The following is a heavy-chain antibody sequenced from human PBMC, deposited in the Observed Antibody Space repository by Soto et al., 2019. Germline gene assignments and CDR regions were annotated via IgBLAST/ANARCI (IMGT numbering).Heavy chain of an antibody. V-gene: IGHV5-51*01. Sequence: GESLKISCKGSGYSFLNYWIGWVRQMPGKDLEWIGIIYPDDSETRYSPSFQGRVTISVDRSITTTYLQWNSLRTEDTATYYCVRGRYGSEIHWGQGTKVTVSS. CDR3: VRGRYGSEIH. D-gene: IGHD3-10*01. CDR2: IYPDDSET. CDR1: GYSFLNYW. J-gene: IGHJ4*02.